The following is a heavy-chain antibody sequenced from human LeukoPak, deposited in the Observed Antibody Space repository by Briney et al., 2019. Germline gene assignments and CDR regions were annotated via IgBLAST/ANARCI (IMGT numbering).Heavy chain of an antibody. Sequence: GGSLRLSCAASGFTFNTYAMSWVPQARGGGVEWVSAISGNGEIIHYADSEKGRFTIYRDNSKNTLYLLMSSLRAEDTAVYYCAKGGRDIVVVPATMARYYFYYMDVWGKATTVTVSS. V-gene: IGHV3-23*01. CDR3: AKGGRDIVVVPATMARYYFYYMDV. J-gene: IGHJ6*03. CDR1: GFTFNTYA. CDR2: ISGNGEII. D-gene: IGHD2-2*01.